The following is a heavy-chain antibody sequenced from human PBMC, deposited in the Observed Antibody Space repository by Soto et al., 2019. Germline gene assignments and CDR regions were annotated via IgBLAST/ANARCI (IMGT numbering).Heavy chain of an antibody. CDR1: GGSVSSDSYY. V-gene: IGHV4-61*01. CDR2: IYFSGTT. D-gene: IGHD4-17*01. CDR3: ARSPGSGDYVDY. J-gene: IGHJ4*02. Sequence: QVQLQESGPRLVQPSETLSLTCSVSGGSVSSDSYYWSWIRQPPGAGLEWIGYIYFSGTTNYNPSLERRVTILVDSSKNQFSLKLSSVTAADTAVYYCARSPGSGDYVDYWGQGTLVAVSS.